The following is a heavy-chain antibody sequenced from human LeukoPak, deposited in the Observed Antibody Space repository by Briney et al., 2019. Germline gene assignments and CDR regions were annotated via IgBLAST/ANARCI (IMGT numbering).Heavy chain of an antibody. D-gene: IGHD3-22*01. CDR3: ARTSMYYYDSSGYEFDYFDY. CDR2: ISAYNGNT. Sequence: ASVKVSCKASGYTFTSYGISWVRQAPGQGLEWMGWISAYNGNTNYAQKFQGRVTITADESTSTAYMELSSLRSEDTAVYYCARTSMYYYDSSGYEFDYFDYWGQGTLVTVSS. J-gene: IGHJ4*02. CDR1: GYTFTSYG. V-gene: IGHV1-18*01.